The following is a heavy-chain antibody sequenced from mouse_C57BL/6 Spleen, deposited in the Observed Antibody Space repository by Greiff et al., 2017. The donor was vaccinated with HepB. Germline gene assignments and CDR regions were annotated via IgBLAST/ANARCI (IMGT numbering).Heavy chain of an antibody. D-gene: IGHD1-1*01. CDR3: ARSGVYYGTPFDY. J-gene: IGHJ2*01. Sequence: QVQLQQPGAELVKPGASVKLSCKASGYTFTSYWMHWVKQRPGQGLEWIGMIHPNSGSTNYNEKFKSKATLTVDKSSSTAYMQLSSLTSEDSAVYYCARSGVYYGTPFDYWGQGTTLTVSS. CDR1: GYTFTSYW. V-gene: IGHV1-64*01. CDR2: IHPNSGST.